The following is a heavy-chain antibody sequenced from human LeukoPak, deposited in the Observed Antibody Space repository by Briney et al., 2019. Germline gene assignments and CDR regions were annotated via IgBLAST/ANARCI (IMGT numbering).Heavy chain of an antibody. V-gene: IGHV4-39*01. D-gene: IGHD2-8*01. CDR2: IYYNGNT. CDR1: GGSISSSSYY. CDR3: ARHRRCSNGVCYLRRLQPTDS. J-gene: IGHJ4*02. Sequence: KPSETLSLTCTVSGGSISSSSYYWGWIRQPPGKGLEWIGSIYYNGNTYYNPSLKSRVTISVHTSRNQFSLRLSSVTAADTAVYYCARHRRCSNGVCYLRRLQPTDSWGQGTLVTVSA.